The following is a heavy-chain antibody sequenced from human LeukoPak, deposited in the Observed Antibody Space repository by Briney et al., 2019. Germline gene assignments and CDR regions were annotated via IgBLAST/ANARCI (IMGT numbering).Heavy chain of an antibody. D-gene: IGHD2-15*01. Sequence: GRSLRLSCAASGFTFGYYGMHWVRQVPDKGLEWVAVITYDGTDEHYADSVKGRLTISRDNSKDTLFLQMNNLRAEDTAVYYCARVGSCCSPGGYWGQGTLVTVSS. J-gene: IGHJ4*02. CDR2: ITYDGTDE. V-gene: IGHV3-30*03. CDR1: GFTFGYYG. CDR3: ARVGSCCSPGGY.